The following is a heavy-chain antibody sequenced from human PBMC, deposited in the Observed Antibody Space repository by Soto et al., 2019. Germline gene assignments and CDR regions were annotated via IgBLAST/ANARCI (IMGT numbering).Heavy chain of an antibody. CDR2: INQDGSKT. CDR1: GFTFRDYW. Sequence: DVQLVESGGGLIQSGGSLRLSCVASGFTFRDYWMQWVRQGPGKGLVWVSGINQDGSKTRYSDSVRGRFTISRDNAKRTVYLKKKSLRDEGTGVYYCVRGWYSSGWDWGQGTQLTVSS. V-gene: IGHV3-74*01. J-gene: IGHJ4*02. CDR3: VRGWYSSGWD. D-gene: IGHD6-19*01.